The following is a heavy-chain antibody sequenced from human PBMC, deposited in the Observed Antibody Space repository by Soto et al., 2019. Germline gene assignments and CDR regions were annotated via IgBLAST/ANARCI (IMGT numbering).Heavy chain of an antibody. CDR2: IYYSGTT. D-gene: IGHD7-27*01. CDR1: GGSINSGGFY. Sequence: QVQLQESGPGLVKPSQTLSLTCTVSGGSINSGGFYWNWIRQHPGKGLEWIGYIYYSGTTYYTPSLRSLLTISVDTSANQFSLKLSSVTAADTAVYYCAREITGDWHFDLWGRGTLVTVSS. V-gene: IGHV4-31*01. CDR3: AREITGDWHFDL. J-gene: IGHJ2*01.